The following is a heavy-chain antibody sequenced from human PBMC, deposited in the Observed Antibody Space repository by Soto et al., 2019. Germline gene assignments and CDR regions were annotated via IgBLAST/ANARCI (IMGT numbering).Heavy chain of an antibody. CDR2: IIPIFGTA. CDR1: GGTFSSYA. CDR3: ASPHSSSSDYYYYGMDV. Sequence: QVQLVQAGAEVKKPGSSVKVSCKASGGTFSSYAISWVRQAPGQGLEWMGGIIPIFGTANYAQKFQGRVTITADESTSTAYMELSSLRSEDTAVSYCASPHSSSSDYYYYGMDVWGQGTTVTVSS. V-gene: IGHV1-69*01. J-gene: IGHJ6*02. D-gene: IGHD6-6*01.